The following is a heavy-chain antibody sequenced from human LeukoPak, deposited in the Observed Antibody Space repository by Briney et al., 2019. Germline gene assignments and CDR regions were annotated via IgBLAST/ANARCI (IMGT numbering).Heavy chain of an antibody. D-gene: IGHD4-17*01. V-gene: IGHV4-61*02. CDR1: GGSISSGSHY. CDR2: IYTSGST. J-gene: IGHJ4*02. Sequence: PSQTLSLTCTVSGGSISSGSHYWGWIRQPAGKGLEWIGRIYTSGSTHYNPSLKSRVTISVDTSKNQFSLKLISVRAADTAVYYCAREFGYAVTSLYYGGQGTLVTVSS. CDR3: AREFGYAVTSLYY.